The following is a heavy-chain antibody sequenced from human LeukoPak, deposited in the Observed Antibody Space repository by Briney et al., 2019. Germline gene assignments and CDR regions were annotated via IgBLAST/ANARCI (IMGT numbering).Heavy chain of an antibody. D-gene: IGHD4-17*01. V-gene: IGHV3-23*01. Sequence: GGSLRPSCVASGFTFSSHGMNWVRQAPGKGLEWVSGIIPSGHTTYYADSVRGRFTISRDNSRNTVYLQMNSLRAEDTAVYYCARGKYGDQYYFDYWGQGTLVTVSS. CDR1: GFTFSSHG. J-gene: IGHJ4*02. CDR2: IIPSGHTT. CDR3: ARGKYGDQYYFDY.